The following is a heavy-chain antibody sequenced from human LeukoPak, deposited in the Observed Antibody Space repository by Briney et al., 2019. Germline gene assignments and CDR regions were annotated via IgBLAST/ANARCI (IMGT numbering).Heavy chain of an antibody. CDR2: ISYSGST. J-gene: IGHJ4*02. CDR1: GGSISSGGYY. D-gene: IGHD3/OR15-3a*01. Sequence: SETLSLTCTVSGGSISSGGYYWSWIRQPPGKGLEWIGYISYSGSTNYNPSLKSRVTISVDTPKNQFSLKLTSVTAADTAVYYCARGGTILGLAWGQGTLVTVSS. V-gene: IGHV4-61*08. CDR3: ARGGTILGLA.